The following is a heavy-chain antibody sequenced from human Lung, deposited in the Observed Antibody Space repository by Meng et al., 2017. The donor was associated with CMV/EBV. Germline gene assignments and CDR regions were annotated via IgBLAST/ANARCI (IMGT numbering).Heavy chain of an antibody. Sequence: GGSLRLSCAASGFTFSRFAMHWVRQAPGKGLEWVAVISYDGSNKYYADSVKGRFTISRDNSKNTLYLQMNSLRAEDTAVYHCARGITVAPPSDWGQGTLVTVS. D-gene: IGHD6-19*01. V-gene: IGHV3-30-3*01. J-gene: IGHJ4*02. CDR1: GFTFSRFA. CDR2: ISYDGSNK. CDR3: ARGITVAPPSD.